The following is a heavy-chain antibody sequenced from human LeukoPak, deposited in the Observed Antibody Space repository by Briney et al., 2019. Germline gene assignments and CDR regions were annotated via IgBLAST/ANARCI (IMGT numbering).Heavy chain of an antibody. CDR3: ARIDSYNSGWLDY. CDR1: GFTFSNHW. V-gene: IGHV3-7*04. Sequence: PGGSLRLSCAGSGFTFSNHWMSWVRQAPGKGLEWVANINQGGSVEFYVDSVKGRFTISRDNAKNSLYLQMNSLRAEDTAVHYCARIDSYNSGWLDYWGQGTLVTVSS. CDR2: INQGGSVE. J-gene: IGHJ4*02. D-gene: IGHD6-19*01.